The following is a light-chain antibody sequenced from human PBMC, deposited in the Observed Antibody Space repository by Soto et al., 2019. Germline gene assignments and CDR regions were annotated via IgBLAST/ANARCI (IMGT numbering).Light chain of an antibody. CDR1: TSNIGNNF. J-gene: IGLJ2*01. V-gene: IGLV1-47*01. CDR3: ATWDDTLSGPV. CDR2: RND. Sequence: QSALTQAPSASETPGQRVTISCSGSTSNIGNNFVYWYQQLPGAAPRLVMYRNDKRPTGVPDRFSGSKSGTSASLAISGLRSEDEADYHCATWDDTLSGPVFGGGTKLTVL.